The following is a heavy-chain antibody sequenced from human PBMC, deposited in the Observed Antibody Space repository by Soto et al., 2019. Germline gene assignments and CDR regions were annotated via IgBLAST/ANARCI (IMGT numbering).Heavy chain of an antibody. CDR1: GFTFSPVS. CDR3: ARVAY. J-gene: IGHJ4*02. CDR2: ISSASSET. V-gene: IGHV3-21*01. Sequence: GSLRLSCEASGFTFSPVSKNWVRQVPGKGLEWVASISSASSETWYADSVKGRFIISRDNAQNSLFLQMNTLRPEYSAIYYCARVAYWGPGTQVTVSS.